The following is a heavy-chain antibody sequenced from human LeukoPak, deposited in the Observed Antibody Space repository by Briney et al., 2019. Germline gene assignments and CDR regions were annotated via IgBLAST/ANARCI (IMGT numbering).Heavy chain of an antibody. D-gene: IGHD3-22*01. CDR1: GYTFTNYY. J-gene: IGHJ4*02. V-gene: IGHV1-46*01. CDR3: ARATYYYDSRGLRIPDY. Sequence: ASVKVSCKASGYTFTNYYMHWVRQAPGQGLEWMGIINPSAGSTSYAQKFQGRVTMTRDTSTSTVHMELSSLRSEDTGVYYCARATYYYDSRGLRIPDYWGQGTLVTVSS. CDR2: INPSAGST.